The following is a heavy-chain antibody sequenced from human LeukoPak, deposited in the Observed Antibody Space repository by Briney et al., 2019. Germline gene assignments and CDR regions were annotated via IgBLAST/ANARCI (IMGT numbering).Heavy chain of an antibody. V-gene: IGHV3-30*18. CDR2: ISYDGSHK. Sequence: GGSLRLSCAASGITFRSYGMHWVRQAPGKGLEWVAVISYDGSHKYYADSVKGRFSISRDNSKNTLYPQMNSLRADDTAVYYCAKGARGDTVTSIVGLNWFDPWGQGTLVTVSS. J-gene: IGHJ5*02. CDR3: AKGARGDTVTSIVGLNWFDP. CDR1: GITFRSYG. D-gene: IGHD4-17*01.